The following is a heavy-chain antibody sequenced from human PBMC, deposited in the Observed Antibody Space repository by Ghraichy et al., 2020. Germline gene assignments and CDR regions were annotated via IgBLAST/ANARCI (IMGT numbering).Heavy chain of an antibody. J-gene: IGHJ4*02. Sequence: GESLNISCVGSGFTFSSHWMSWVRQVPGKGLEWVANIKRHGSQKYYVGSLKGRFTISRDNAKNSLYLQMSSLRAGDTAVYYCARDSGDWTLDYWGQGTLVTVSS. CDR3: ARDSGDWTLDY. D-gene: IGHD2-21*02. V-gene: IGHV3-7*03. CDR1: GFTFSSHW. CDR2: IKRHGSQK.